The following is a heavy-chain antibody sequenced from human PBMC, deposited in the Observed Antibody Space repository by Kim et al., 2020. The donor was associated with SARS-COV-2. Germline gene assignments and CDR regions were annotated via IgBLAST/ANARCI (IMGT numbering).Heavy chain of an antibody. J-gene: IGHJ6*02. CDR3: ARAKGGGYYYGMDV. CDR2: ISYDGSNK. V-gene: IGHV3-30*04. Sequence: GGSLRLSCAASGFTFSSYAMHWVRQAPGKGLEWVAVISYDGSNKYYADSVKGRFTISRDNSKNTLYLQMNSLRAEDTAVYYCARAKGGGYYYGMDVWGQGTTVTVSS. CDR1: GFTFSSYA. D-gene: IGHD2-15*01.